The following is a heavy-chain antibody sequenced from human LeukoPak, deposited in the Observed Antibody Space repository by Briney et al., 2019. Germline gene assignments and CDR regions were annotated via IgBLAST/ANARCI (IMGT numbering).Heavy chain of an antibody. CDR1: GYTFITYG. J-gene: IGHJ4*02. CDR2: ITPYNGDT. Sequence: APVNVSCKASGYTFITYGITWVRQAPGQGLEWMGWITPYNGDTNYAQNLQDKVTMTTDTSTSTAYMELRSLRSDDTAVYFCARVAGVSYNYFDSWGQGTLVTVSS. D-gene: IGHD1-26*01. V-gene: IGHV1-18*01. CDR3: ARVAGVSYNYFDS.